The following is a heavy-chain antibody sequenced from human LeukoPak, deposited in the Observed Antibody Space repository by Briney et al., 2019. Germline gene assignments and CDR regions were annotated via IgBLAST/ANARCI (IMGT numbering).Heavy chain of an antibody. CDR2: IKQDGTEK. CDR1: GFSFTTYW. J-gene: IGHJ4*02. D-gene: IGHD2-2*01. V-gene: IGHV3-7*01. CDR3: AGPMGPAAIFGFDY. Sequence: GESLRLSCAASGFSFTTYWMSWVRQAPGKGLEWVANIKQDGTEKYYVDSVKGRFTISRDNAKNSLYLQMNSLRAEDTAVYYCAGPMGPAAIFGFDYWSQGTLVTVSS.